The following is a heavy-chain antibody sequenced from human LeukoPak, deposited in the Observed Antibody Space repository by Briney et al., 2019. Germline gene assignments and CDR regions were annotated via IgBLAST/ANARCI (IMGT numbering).Heavy chain of an antibody. CDR3: ARDTFYYDSSGLDY. J-gene: IGHJ4*02. Sequence: GGSLRLSCAASGFTFSSYSMSWVRQAPGKGLEWVSSISSSTSYIYYADSVKGRFTISRDNAKNSLYLQMNSLRAEDTAVYYCARDTFYYDSSGLDYWGQGTLVTVSS. D-gene: IGHD3-22*01. V-gene: IGHV3-21*01. CDR2: ISSSTSYI. CDR1: GFTFSSYS.